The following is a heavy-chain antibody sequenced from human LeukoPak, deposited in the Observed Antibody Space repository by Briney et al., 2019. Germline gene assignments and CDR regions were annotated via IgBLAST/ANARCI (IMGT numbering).Heavy chain of an antibody. CDR2: IYSGGST. J-gene: IGHJ4*02. CDR3: AREQWTGEGYYFDY. Sequence: GGSLRLSCAASGFTVSSNYMSWVRQAPGKGLEWVSVIYSGGSTYYADSVKGRFTISRDNSKNTLYLQMNSLRAEDTAVYYCAREQWTGEGYYFDYWGQGTLVTVSS. D-gene: IGHD3/OR15-3a*01. CDR1: GFTVSSNY. V-gene: IGHV3-53*01.